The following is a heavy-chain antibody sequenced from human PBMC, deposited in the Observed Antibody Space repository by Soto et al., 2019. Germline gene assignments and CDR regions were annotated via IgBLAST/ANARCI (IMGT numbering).Heavy chain of an antibody. J-gene: IGHJ2*01. CDR1: GYTFTGYF. CDR2: INPNSGVT. Sequence: ASVKVSCKASGYTFTGYFIHWVRQAPGQGLEWMGYINPNSGVTKYAQKFQGWVTMTRDTSISTAYMELSRLRSDDTAVYYCARAGMGVVVVAAALDWYFDLWGRGTLVTVSS. V-gene: IGHV1-2*04. CDR3: ARAGMGVVVVAAALDWYFDL. D-gene: IGHD2-15*01.